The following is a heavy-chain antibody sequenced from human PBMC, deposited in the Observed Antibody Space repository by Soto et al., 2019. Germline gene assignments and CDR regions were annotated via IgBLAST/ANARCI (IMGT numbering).Heavy chain of an antibody. J-gene: IGHJ4*02. Sequence: SETLSLTCIVSGDSVSIGTYYWSWIRQPPGKGLEWIGYIYYRGSTNYNPSLKSRVTISIDTSRNQFSLKVNSVTAADTAVYYCARGLDYVGFDYWGQGTLVTVSS. CDR2: IYYRGST. CDR1: GDSVSIGTYY. V-gene: IGHV4-61*01. CDR3: ARGLDYVGFDY. D-gene: IGHD4-17*01.